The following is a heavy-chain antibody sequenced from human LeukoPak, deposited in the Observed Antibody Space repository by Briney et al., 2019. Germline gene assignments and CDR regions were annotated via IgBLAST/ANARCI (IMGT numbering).Heavy chain of an antibody. D-gene: IGHD3-22*01. Sequence: SETLSLTCTVSGDSISSYYCSLIRQPPGQGLEWIGYFYYSGSTNYNPSLKSRDTISVDTSENQFSLKLSSVTAADTAVYYCATDQGGSGSAKAFDYWGQGTLVTVSS. CDR2: FYYSGST. CDR1: GDSISSYY. V-gene: IGHV4-59*01. CDR3: ATDQGGSGSAKAFDY. J-gene: IGHJ4*02.